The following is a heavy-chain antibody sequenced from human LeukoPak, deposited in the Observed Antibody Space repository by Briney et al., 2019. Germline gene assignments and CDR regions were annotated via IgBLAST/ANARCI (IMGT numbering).Heavy chain of an antibody. CDR3: ARVVISYYYYGMDV. Sequence: ASVKVSCKASGYTFTGYYMHWVRQAPGQGLEWMGWINPNSGGTNYAQKFQGRVTMTRDTSISTAYMELSRLRSDDTAVYYCARVVISYYYYGMDVWGQGTTVTVSS. D-gene: IGHD3-22*01. CDR1: GYTFTGYY. J-gene: IGHJ6*02. V-gene: IGHV1-2*02. CDR2: INPNSGGT.